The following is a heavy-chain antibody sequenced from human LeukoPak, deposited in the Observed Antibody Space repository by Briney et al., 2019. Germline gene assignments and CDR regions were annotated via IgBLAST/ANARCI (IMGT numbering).Heavy chain of an antibody. Sequence: PSETLSLTCDVYGESFSGHYWSWIRQPPGKGLEWIGEISHSGSTNYNPSLKSRDTISVDTSKNQFSLKLSSVSAADTAVYYCARGGGDYQNWFDPWGQGTLVTVSS. V-gene: IGHV4-34*01. J-gene: IGHJ5*02. CDR3: ARGGGDYQNWFDP. CDR1: GESFSGHY. D-gene: IGHD3-16*02. CDR2: ISHSGST.